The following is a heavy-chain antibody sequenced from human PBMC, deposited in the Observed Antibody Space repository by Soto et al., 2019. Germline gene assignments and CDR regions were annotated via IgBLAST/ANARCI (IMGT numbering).Heavy chain of an antibody. Sequence: EVQLVESGGGLVQPGGSLRLACAASGFTFSNYWMSWVRQAPGKGLEWVANIKRDGSEKYYVGSVKGRFTISRDNAKNSLYLRMDSLTAEDEAVYYCARLSPLAAAARGMYYYGMDVWGQGTTVTVSS. CDR1: GFTFSNYW. CDR2: IKRDGSEK. V-gene: IGHV3-7*01. J-gene: IGHJ6*02. D-gene: IGHD6-13*01. CDR3: ARLSPLAAAARGMYYYGMDV.